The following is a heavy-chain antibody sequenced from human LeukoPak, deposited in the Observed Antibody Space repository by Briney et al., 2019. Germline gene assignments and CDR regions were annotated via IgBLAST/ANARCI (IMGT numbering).Heavy chain of an antibody. CDR3: ARLADYFDY. J-gene: IGHJ4*02. Sequence: SVKVSCKSSGGSFSSYAISWVRQAPGQGLEWMGRIIPILGTANYAQKFQGRVTITTDESTSTAYMELSSLRSEDTAVYYCARLADYFDYWGQGTLVTVSS. V-gene: IGHV1-69*05. CDR1: GGSFSSYA. CDR2: IIPILGTA.